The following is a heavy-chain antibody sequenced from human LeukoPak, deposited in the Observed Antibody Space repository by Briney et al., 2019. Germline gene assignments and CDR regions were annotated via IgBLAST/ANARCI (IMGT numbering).Heavy chain of an antibody. CDR2: IIPMFGTP. V-gene: IGHV1-69*01. CDR3: ARGGRGGSGSYSLFDR. J-gene: IGHJ5*02. CDR1: GGTFSSYA. Sequence: SVKVSCKASGGTFSSYAISWVRQAPGQGLEWMGGIIPMFGTPNYAQKFQGRVTITADESTSTAYMELTSLRSEDAAVYYCARGGRGGSGSYSLFDRWGQGTLVTVSS. D-gene: IGHD3-10*01.